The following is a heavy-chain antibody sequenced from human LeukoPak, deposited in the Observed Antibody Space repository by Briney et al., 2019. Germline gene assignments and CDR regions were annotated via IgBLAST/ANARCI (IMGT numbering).Heavy chain of an antibody. CDR2: INPSDGST. CDR1: GYSFTRFY. J-gene: IGHJ4*02. V-gene: IGHV1-46*01. CDR3: ARDLARQADN. Sequence: ASVKVSCKASGYSFTRFYMHWVRQAPRQGLEWMGVINPSDGSTANSQRFQGRVTTTRDTSTSTVYMELSSLRSEDTAMYFCARDLARQADNSGQGTLVTVSS.